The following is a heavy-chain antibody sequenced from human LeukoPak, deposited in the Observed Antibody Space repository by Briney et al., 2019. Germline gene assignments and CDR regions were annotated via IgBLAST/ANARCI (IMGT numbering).Heavy chain of an antibody. CDR1: GFTFNYYG. D-gene: IGHD2-21*02. V-gene: IGHV3-33*06. Sequence: GRSLRLSCAASGFTFNYYGMHWVRQAPGKGLEWVAIIWFDGTKKFYADSVKGRFTISRDNSKNTLYLQMNSLRAEDTAVYYCAKSPSGIVVVTAPDYWGQGTLVTVSS. J-gene: IGHJ4*02. CDR2: IWFDGTKK. CDR3: AKSPSGIVVVTAPDY.